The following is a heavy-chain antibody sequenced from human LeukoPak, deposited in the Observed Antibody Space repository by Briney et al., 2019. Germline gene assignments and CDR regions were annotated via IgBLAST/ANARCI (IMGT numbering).Heavy chain of an antibody. CDR1: DGSFSGHY. D-gene: IGHD3-10*01. J-gene: IGHJ3*02. CDR3: AKSNGYGLVDI. CDR2: INHSGST. V-gene: IGHV4-34*01. Sequence: SETLSLTCAVYDGSFSGHYWSWIRQPPGKGLEWIGEINHSGSTNYSPSLKSRVTISLDTSRNQFSLKLNSVTAADTAVYYCAKSNGYGLVDIWGQGTMVTVSS.